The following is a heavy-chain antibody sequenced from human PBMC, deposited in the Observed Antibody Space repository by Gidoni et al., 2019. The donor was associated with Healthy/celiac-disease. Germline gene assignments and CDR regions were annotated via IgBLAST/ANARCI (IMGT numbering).Heavy chain of an antibody. CDR1: GYTFTSCD. J-gene: IGHJ5*02. Sequence: QLVLSGATVKKPVASVKVSCKASGYTFTSCDPNWVRQATGQGLEWMGWINPNSGNTGYAQKFQVRVTRTRNTSISTAYMELSILRSEDTAVYYCARGPIPIAVAGTENWCDPWGQGTLVTVSS. V-gene: IGHV1-8*01. D-gene: IGHD6-19*01. CDR2: INPNSGNT. CDR3: ARGPIPIAVAGTENWCDP.